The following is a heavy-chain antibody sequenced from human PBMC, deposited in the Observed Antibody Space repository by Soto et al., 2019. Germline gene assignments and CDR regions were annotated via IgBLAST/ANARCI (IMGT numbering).Heavy chain of an antibody. V-gene: IGHV1-8*02. CDR1: GYDFTAYD. J-gene: IGHJ6*02. CDR2: MNPINGAA. CDR3: GRGPSPRAPAGGTPYYYAMDV. Sequence: ASVKGSCKASGYDFTAYDINWVRQASGQGLEWMGWMNPINGAAGSARRFQGRISMTRNTATGTAYLELTSLRSDDSAVYYCGRGPSPRAPAGGTPYYYAMDVWGQGNTVTVSS. D-gene: IGHD6-13*01.